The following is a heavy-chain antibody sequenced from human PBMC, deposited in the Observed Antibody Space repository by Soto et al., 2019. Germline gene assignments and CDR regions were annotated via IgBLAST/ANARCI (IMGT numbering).Heavy chain of an antibody. CDR2: IYYSGST. Sequence: PSETLSLTCTVSGDSISSSSHYWGWIRQPPGKGLEWIGSIYYSGSTHYNPSLKSRVTISGDSSKNQFSLKVYSVTAADTAVYYCARQIASSWDSFDYGGQGALVTVSS. J-gene: IGHJ4*02. CDR3: ARQIASSWDSFDY. CDR1: GDSISSSSHY. V-gene: IGHV4-39*01. D-gene: IGHD6-13*01.